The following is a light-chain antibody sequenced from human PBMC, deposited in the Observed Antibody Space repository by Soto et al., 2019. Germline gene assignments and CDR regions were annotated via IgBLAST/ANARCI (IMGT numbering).Light chain of an antibody. V-gene: IGKV1-12*01. CDR2: AAS. CDR1: HDVSNL. CDR3: QQSKGFPLT. Sequence: DIQKTQSPSSVSASVRDRITITCRASHDVSNLLAWYQQKAGKAPKLLIYAASSLQSGVPSRFSGSGSGTDFTLTISSLQPEDFATYYCQQSKGFPLTFGQGTRLEIK. J-gene: IGKJ5*01.